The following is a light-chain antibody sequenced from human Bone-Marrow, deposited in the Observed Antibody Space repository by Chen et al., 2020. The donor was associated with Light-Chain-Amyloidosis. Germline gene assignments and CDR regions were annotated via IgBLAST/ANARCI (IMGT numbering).Light chain of an antibody. CDR2: EVT. CDR3: SSYTITNTLV. Sequence: QSALTQPASVSGSPVQSITISFTGTSSDGGGDNHVSWYQQHPDKAPKLMIYEVTNRPSWVPDRFSGSKSDNTASLTISGLQTEDEADYFCSSYTITNTLVFGSGTRVTVL. V-gene: IGLV2-14*01. J-gene: IGLJ1*01. CDR1: SSDGGGDNH.